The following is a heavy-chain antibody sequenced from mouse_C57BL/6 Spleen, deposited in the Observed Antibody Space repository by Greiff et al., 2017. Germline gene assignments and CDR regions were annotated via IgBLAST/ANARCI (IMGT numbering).Heavy chain of an antibody. CDR2: ISDGGRYT. Sequence: EVKLVESGGGFVKPGGSLKLSCAASGFPFSSYAMSWVRQTPEKWLEWVANISDGGRYTYYPDNVKGRFTMSRDNAKNNLYLQMSHLKSEDTAMYYCADYYYAMDYWGQGTSVTVSS. CDR3: ADYYYAMDY. CDR1: GFPFSSYA. J-gene: IGHJ4*01. V-gene: IGHV5-4*03.